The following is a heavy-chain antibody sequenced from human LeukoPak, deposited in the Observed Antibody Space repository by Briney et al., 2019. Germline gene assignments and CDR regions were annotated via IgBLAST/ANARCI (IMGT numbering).Heavy chain of an antibody. J-gene: IGHJ4*02. CDR2: MNPNNGNT. V-gene: IGHV1-8*03. CDR1: GYTFTSYG. D-gene: IGHD5-12*01. Sequence: GASVKVSCKASGYTFTSYGISWVRQATGQGLEWMGWMNPNNGNTGFAQKFQGRVTITRNTSISTAYMELSSLTFEDTAVYYCARGDPRLRLLGYWGQGTLLTVSS. CDR3: ARGDPRLRLLGY.